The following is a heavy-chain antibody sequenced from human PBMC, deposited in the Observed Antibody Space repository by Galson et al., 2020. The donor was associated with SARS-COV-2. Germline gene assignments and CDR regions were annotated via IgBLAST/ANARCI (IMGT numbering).Heavy chain of an antibody. CDR2: LRSAGDT. Sequence: GGSLRPSCAASGFTLRSSHLHWVRHLPGNGLEWVTPLRSAGDTFYPDSVQGRFTPSLAMAKNSFLLHMNSLTAGDTAVYYGARGAYYDLWRGYYVDDQRGGMDGWGQGTTVTVSS. CDR3: ARGAYYDLWRGYYVDDQRGGMDG. V-gene: IGHV3-13*01. D-gene: IGHD3-3*01. J-gene: IGHJ6*02. CDR1: GFTLRSSH.